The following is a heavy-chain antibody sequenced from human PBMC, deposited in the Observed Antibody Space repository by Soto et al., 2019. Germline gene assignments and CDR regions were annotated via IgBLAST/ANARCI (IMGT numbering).Heavy chain of an antibody. J-gene: IGHJ4*02. Sequence: SETLSLTCTVSGGSISSGGYYWSWIRQHPGKGLEWIGYIYYSGSTYYNPSLKSRVTISVDTSKNQFSLKLSSVTAADTAVYYCARSKRGYYFDYWGQGTLVTVSS. CDR1: GGSISSGGYY. CDR2: IYYSGST. V-gene: IGHV4-31*03. CDR3: ARSKRGYYFDY. D-gene: IGHD3-3*01.